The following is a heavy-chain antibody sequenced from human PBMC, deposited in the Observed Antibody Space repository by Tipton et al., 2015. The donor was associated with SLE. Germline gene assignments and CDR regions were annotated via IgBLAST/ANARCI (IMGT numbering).Heavy chain of an antibody. Sequence: GLVKPSETLSLTCTVSGGSISSTDYYWDWIRQAPGKGLEWIGSVYYTGDTFYNPSLKSRVTMSVDTSKNQFSLKLTSVTAADTAVYFCAREGFSYGPENYYYYYYMDVWCKGTAVTVSS. CDR2: VYYTGDT. D-gene: IGHD5-18*01. CDR1: GGSISSTDYY. V-gene: IGHV4-39*07. CDR3: AREGFSYGPENYYYYYYMDV. J-gene: IGHJ6*03.